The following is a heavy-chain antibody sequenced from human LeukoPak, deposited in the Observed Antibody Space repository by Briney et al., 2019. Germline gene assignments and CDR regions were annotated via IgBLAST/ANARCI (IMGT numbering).Heavy chain of an antibody. CDR2: ISPSGTI. Sequence: SETLSLTCTVSGGYTGSHYWSWIRQPAGKGLEWIGRISPSGTIHYNPSLGSRVTMSVDTSKNYFSLRLGSVIAADTAVYYCARDFYASGFYFWFDPWGQGILVTVSS. CDR3: ARDFYASGFYFWFDP. D-gene: IGHD2/OR15-2a*01. CDR1: GGYTGSHY. V-gene: IGHV4-4*07. J-gene: IGHJ5*02.